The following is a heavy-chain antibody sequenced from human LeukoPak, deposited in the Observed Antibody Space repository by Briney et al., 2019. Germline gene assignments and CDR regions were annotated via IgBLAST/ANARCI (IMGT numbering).Heavy chain of an antibody. J-gene: IGHJ4*02. CDR1: GFTFSSYG. CDR3: AKVELALGGGQVDDY. V-gene: IGHV3-30*18. Sequence: PGGSLRLSCAASGFTFSSYGMHWVRQAPGKGLEWVAVISYDGINKYYADSVKGRFTISRDNSKNTLYLQMNSLRAEDTAVYYCAKVELALGGGQVDDYWGQGTLVTVSS. CDR2: ISYDGINK. D-gene: IGHD1-26*01.